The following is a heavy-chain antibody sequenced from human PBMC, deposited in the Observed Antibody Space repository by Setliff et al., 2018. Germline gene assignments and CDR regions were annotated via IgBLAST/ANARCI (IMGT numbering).Heavy chain of an antibody. V-gene: IGHV1-69*13. J-gene: IGHJ4*02. CDR2: IIPIFGTA. CDR1: GYTFISYD. CDR3: ASAPPGELHLGY. Sequence: GASVKVSCKASGYTFISYDISWVRQAPGQGLEWMGNIIPIFGTANYPQNFQGRVTITADASSTTAYMELRSLRSGDTAVYYCASAPPGELHLGYWGQGTLVTVSS. D-gene: IGHD1-26*01.